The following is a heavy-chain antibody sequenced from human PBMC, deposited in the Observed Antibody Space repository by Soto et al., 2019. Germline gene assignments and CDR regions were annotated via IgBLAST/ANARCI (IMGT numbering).Heavy chain of an antibody. Sequence: GRSLRLSCAASGFTFSSYGPLWVRQAPGKGLEWVEVIWCDWSNRYYADSLKGRFTISRDNSKNTLYLQMNSLRAEDTAVYYLARDSPLAYYYGMDVWGQGTTVTVAS. J-gene: IGHJ6*02. CDR1: GFTFSSYG. CDR2: IWCDWSNR. CDR3: ARDSPLAYYYGMDV. V-gene: IGHV3-33*01.